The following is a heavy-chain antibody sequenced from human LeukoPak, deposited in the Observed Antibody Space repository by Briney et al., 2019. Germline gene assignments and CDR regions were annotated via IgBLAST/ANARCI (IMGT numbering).Heavy chain of an antibody. D-gene: IGHD1-26*01. V-gene: IGHV3-7*01. J-gene: IGHJ4*02. CDR1: GFTFSSYW. CDR3: ARAKWELRVLLGY. Sequence: RGSLRLSCAASGFTFSSYWMSWVRQAPGKGLEWLANIKQDGSEKYYVDSVKGRFIISRDNAKNSLYLQMNSLRAEDTAVYYCARAKWELRVLLGYWGQGTLVTVSS. CDR2: IKQDGSEK.